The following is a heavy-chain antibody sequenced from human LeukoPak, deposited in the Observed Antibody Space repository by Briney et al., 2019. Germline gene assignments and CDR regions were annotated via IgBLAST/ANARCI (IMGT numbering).Heavy chain of an antibody. CDR1: GGSFSGYY. CDR3: ARGRAYFD. Sequence: SETLSLTCAVYGGSFSGYYWNWIRQPPGKGLEWIGEINHSGSTNYNPPLKSRVTVSLDTSKNQFSLKLSSVTAADTAVYYCARGRAYFDWGQGTLVTVSS. CDR2: INHSGST. J-gene: IGHJ4*02. D-gene: IGHD3-9*01. V-gene: IGHV4-34*01.